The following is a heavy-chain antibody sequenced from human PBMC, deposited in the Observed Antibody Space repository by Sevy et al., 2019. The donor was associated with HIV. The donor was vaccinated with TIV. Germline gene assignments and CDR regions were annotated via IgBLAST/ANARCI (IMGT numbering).Heavy chain of an antibody. CDR1: GFTFSNYG. CDR2: IRFDASTK. V-gene: IGHV3-30*02. CDR3: AKDLTGRYTSSSGDFDY. Sequence: GGSLRLSCAAFGFTFSNYGMHWVRQAPGKGLEWVALIRFDASTKYYKDSVKGRFTVSRDNAKNILYLQMNSLRPEDTAVYYCAKDLTGRYTSSSGDFDYWGQGTLVTVSS. J-gene: IGHJ4*02. D-gene: IGHD6-6*01.